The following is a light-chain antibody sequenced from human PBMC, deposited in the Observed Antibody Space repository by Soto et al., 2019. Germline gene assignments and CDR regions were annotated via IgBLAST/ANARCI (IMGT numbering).Light chain of an antibody. CDR3: ISKKSSISYV. Sequence: QTVLTQPASVSGSPGQSITISCTGTTSDVGGYNYVSWYQQHPGKVPKLLIHEVSNRPSGVSNRFSGSKSGNTASLTISGLQAEDEADYYCISKKSSISYVFGTGTKVTVL. J-gene: IGLJ1*01. CDR1: TSDVGGYNY. V-gene: IGLV2-14*01. CDR2: EVS.